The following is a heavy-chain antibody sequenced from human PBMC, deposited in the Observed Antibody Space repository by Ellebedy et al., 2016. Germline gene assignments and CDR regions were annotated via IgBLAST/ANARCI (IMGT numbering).Heavy chain of an antibody. CDR1: GFIFSDHY. D-gene: IGHD5-24*01. CDR2: ISSSSSYI. Sequence: GGSLRLSCAASGFIFSDHYMDWVRQAPGKGLEWVSSISSSSSYIYYADSVKGRFTISRDNAKNSLYLQMNSLRAEDTAVYYCARVLGYSYYYYGMDVWGQGTTVTVSS. CDR3: ARVLGYSYYYYGMDV. V-gene: IGHV3-21*01. J-gene: IGHJ6*02.